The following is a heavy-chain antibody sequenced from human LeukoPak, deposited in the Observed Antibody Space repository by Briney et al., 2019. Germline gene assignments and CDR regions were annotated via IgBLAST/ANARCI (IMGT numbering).Heavy chain of an antibody. CDR2: INPNSGGT. D-gene: IGHD6-13*01. V-gene: IGHV1-2*02. Sequence: ASVTVSCTASGYTFTGYYMHWVRQAPGQGLEWMGWINPNSGGTNYAQKFQGRVTMTRDTSISTAYMELSRLRSDDTAVYYCARGSSYAAAGVYYYYYGMDVWGQGTTVTVSS. CDR3: ARGSSYAAAGVYYYYYGMDV. CDR1: GYTFTGYY. J-gene: IGHJ6*02.